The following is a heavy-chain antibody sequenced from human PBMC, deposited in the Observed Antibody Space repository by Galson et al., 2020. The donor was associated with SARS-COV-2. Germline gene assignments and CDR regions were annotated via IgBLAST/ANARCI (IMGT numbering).Heavy chain of an antibody. J-gene: IGHJ4*02. CDR1: GFTFTRYS. CDR2: LSDSGA. CDR3: AGVDTIKDY. Sequence: TGGSLRLSCSASGFTFTRYSMNWVRQAPGKGLEWVSTLSDSGAFYADSVRGRFTISKDNAKNSLYLQMNSLKVDDTAIYYCAGVDTIKDYWGQGTLVTVSS. V-gene: IGHV3-21*01. D-gene: IGHD5-18*01.